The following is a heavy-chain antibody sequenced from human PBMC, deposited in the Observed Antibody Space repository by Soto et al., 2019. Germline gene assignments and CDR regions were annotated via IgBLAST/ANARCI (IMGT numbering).Heavy chain of an antibody. D-gene: IGHD5-18*01. CDR1: GFTFSSYA. J-gene: IGHJ4*02. CDR2: STGSGGST. Sequence: EVQLLESGGGLVQPGGSLRLSCAASGFTFSSYAMSWVRQAPGKGLEWVSASTGSGGSTYYADSVKGRFTISRDNSKHTLYQQMNSLRAEDTAVYYCATDQYSYVPNPTGYWGEGTLVTVSS. V-gene: IGHV3-23*01. CDR3: ATDQYSYVPNPTGY.